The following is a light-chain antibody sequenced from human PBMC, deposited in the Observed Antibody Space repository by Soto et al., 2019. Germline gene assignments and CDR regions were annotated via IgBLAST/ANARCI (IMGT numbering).Light chain of an antibody. CDR1: QGISSW. CDR2: KAS. J-gene: IGKJ1*01. Sequence: IHLTQSPSSLSSSFVDIFTITLRASQGISSWLAWYQQKPGKAPKLLIYKASTLKSGVPSRFSGSGSGTEFTLTISSLQPDDFATYYCQHYNSYSEAFGQGTKVDIK. CDR3: QHYNSYSEA. V-gene: IGKV1-5*03.